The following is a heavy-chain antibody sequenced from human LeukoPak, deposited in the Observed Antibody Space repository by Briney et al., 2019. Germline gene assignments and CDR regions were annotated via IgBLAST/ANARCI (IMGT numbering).Heavy chain of an antibody. CDR1: GFTFTNYA. Sequence: PGGSLRLSCAASGFTFTNYAMNWVRQAPGKGLEWVSAIVGNGGATYYADSVKGRFTISRDNSKNTLYLQMNSLRAEDTAVYYCARNQILLDTDYYYMDVWGKGTTVTVSS. D-gene: IGHD5-18*01. CDR2: IVGNGGAT. J-gene: IGHJ6*03. V-gene: IGHV3-23*01. CDR3: ARNQILLDTDYYYMDV.